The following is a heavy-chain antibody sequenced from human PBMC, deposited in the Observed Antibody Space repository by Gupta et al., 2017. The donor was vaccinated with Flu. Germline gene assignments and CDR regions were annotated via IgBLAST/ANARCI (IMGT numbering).Heavy chain of an antibody. D-gene: IGHD6-19*01. V-gene: IGHV3-23*01. Sequence: EVQLLESGGTLVQPGGSLRLSCASSGPTFSQFAMNWVRQAPGKGLEGVSAISNTGDNTYYADSVKGRFTISRDNSKNTLHLQMNSLRAEDTAVYYCAKMSTGWPTDYWGQGTLVTVSS. J-gene: IGHJ4*02. CDR2: ISNTGDNT. CDR1: GPTFSQFA. CDR3: AKMSTGWPTDY.